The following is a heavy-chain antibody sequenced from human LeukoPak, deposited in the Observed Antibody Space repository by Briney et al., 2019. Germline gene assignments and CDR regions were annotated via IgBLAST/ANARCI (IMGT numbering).Heavy chain of an antibody. D-gene: IGHD2-8*01. J-gene: IGHJ6*03. CDR1: GFTFSSYG. Sequence: GGSLRLSCAASGFTFSSYGMHWVRQAPGKGLEWVAYIQNDGSNEQYADSVKGRFSISRDSSKNILYLQMNSLRAEDTAVYYCAKDRCSNGIGCYYYYMDVWGKGTTVTIS. CDR2: IQNDGSNE. CDR3: AKDRCSNGIGCYYYYMDV. V-gene: IGHV3-30*02.